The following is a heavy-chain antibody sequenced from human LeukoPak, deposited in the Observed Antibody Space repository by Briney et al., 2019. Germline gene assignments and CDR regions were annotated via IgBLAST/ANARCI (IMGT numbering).Heavy chain of an antibody. CDR3: ARRSSGYYLFDY. J-gene: IGHJ4*02. Sequence: SETLSLTCTVSGGSISGYYWNWIRQPAGKGLEWIGRMHTSGSTNHNPSLKSRITMSVDRSKNQFSLKLSSVTAADTAVYYCARRSSGYYLFDYWGQGTLVTVSS. D-gene: IGHD3-22*01. CDR1: GGSISGYY. CDR2: MHTSGST. V-gene: IGHV4-4*07.